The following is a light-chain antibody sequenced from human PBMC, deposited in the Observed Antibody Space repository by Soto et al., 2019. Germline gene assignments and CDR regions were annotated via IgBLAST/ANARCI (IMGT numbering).Light chain of an antibody. J-gene: IGKJ2*01. CDR1: HSVSSGY. Sequence: EIVLTQSPATLSLSPGERATLSCGASHSVSSGYLAWYQQKAGLAPRLLIYDASSKATGIPDRFSGSGSGTHFTITISRLEPEDFAVYYCQQHGNSPYTCGQGTKLEIK. CDR3: QQHGNSPYT. CDR2: DAS. V-gene: IGKV3D-20*01.